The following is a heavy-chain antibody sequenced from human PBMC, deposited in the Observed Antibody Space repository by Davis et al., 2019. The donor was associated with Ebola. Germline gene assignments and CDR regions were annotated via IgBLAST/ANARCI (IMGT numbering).Heavy chain of an antibody. Sequence: GGSLRLSCAASGFTFSSYWMSWVRQAPGKGLEYVSAISSNGGSTYYADSVKGRFTISRDNSKNTLYLQMSSLRAEDTAVYYCVKVIGPSYFDYWGQGTLVTVSS. CDR1: GFTFSSYW. J-gene: IGHJ4*02. CDR3: VKVIGPSYFDY. V-gene: IGHV3-64D*08. CDR2: ISSNGGST.